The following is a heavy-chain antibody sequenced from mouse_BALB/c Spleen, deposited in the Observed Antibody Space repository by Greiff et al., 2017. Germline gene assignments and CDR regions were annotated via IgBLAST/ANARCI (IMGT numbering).Heavy chain of an antibody. D-gene: IGHD1-1*01. Sequence: QVQLQQPGAELVKPGASVKLSCKASGYTFTSYYMYWVKQRPGQGLEWIGGINPSNGGTNFNEKFKSKATLTVDKSSSTAYMQLNSLTSEDSAVYYCTREGYYYGSSPFAYWGQGTLVTVSA. V-gene: IGHV1S81*02. CDR3: TREGYYYGSSPFAY. CDR2: INPSNGGT. CDR1: GYTFTSYY. J-gene: IGHJ3*01.